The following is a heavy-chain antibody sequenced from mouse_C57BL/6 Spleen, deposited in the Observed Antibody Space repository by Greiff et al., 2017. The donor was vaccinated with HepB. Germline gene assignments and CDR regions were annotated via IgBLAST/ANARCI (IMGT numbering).Heavy chain of an antibody. V-gene: IGHV1-81*01. CDR2: IYPRSGNT. J-gene: IGHJ4*01. CDR3: ARENDGYYAMDY. CDR1: GYTFTSYG. Sequence: VKLVESGAELARPGASVKLSCKASGYTFTSYGISWVKQRTGQGLEWIGEIYPRSGNTYYNEKFKGKATLTADKSSSTAYMKLRSLTSEDSAVYFCARENDGYYAMDYWGQGTSVTVSS. D-gene: IGHD2-3*01.